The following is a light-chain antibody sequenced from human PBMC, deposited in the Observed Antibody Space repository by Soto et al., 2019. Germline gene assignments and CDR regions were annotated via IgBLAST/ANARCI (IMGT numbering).Light chain of an antibody. J-gene: IGLJ1*01. CDR3: SSYKSGSTLYV. Sequence: QSVLTQPASASGSPGQSITISCTGTSSDFYGYNYVSWYQQLPGKAPKLLIYEVTSRPSGVSNRFSGSKSGDTASLTISGLLAEDEAYYYCSSYKSGSTLYVFGTGTKVTVL. CDR1: SSDFYGYNY. CDR2: EVT. V-gene: IGLV2-14*01.